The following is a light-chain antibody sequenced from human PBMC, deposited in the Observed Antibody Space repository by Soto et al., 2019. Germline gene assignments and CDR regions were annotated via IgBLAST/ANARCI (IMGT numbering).Light chain of an antibody. CDR1: NIGRKA. V-gene: IGLV3-21*02. CDR3: QVWDSNFDHMV. J-gene: IGLJ2*01. CDR2: DDS. Sequence: SYELTQPPSVSVAPGQTARITCGGNNIGRKAVHWYQHNPGQAPVLVGYDDSDRPLGIPVRFSGSNSGNTATLTISSVEAGDEADYYCQVWDSNFDHMVFGGGTKLTVL.